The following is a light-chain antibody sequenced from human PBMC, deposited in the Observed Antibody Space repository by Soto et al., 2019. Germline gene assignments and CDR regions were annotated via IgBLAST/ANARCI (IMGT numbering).Light chain of an antibody. J-gene: IGLJ1*01. V-gene: IGLV2-18*02. CDR3: SSYTSSNTYV. CDR1: SSDVGSYNR. CDR2: DVG. Sequence: QSALTQPASVSGSPGQSVTISCTGTSSDVGSYNRVSWYQQPPGTAPKLMIYDVGNRPSGVPDRFSVSKSGNTASLTISGLQADDEADYYCSSYTSSNTYVFGTGTKVTVL.